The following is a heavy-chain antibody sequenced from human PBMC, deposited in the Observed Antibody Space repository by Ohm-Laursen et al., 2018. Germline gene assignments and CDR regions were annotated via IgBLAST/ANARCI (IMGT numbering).Heavy chain of an antibody. V-gene: IGHV4-39*07. CDR3: GRESGVCSGGRCYP. J-gene: IGHJ5*02. CDR1: GGSVSSSPYH. CDR2: IAYCGTT. Sequence: SETLSLTCTVSGGSVSSSPYHWGWIRQAPGKGLERIASIAYCGTTNYSPSLKSRVTMSVDTSRNQFSLTLSSVTAADTAVYYCGRESGVCSGGRCYPWGQGLLVTVSS. D-gene: IGHD2-15*01.